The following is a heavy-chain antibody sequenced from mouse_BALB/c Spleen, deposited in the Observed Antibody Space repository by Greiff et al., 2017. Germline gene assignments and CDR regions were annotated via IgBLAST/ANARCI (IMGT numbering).Heavy chain of an antibody. D-gene: IGHD2-1*01. CDR1: GFAFSSYD. CDR2: ISSGGGST. J-gene: IGHJ3*01. Sequence: EVKLVESGGGLVKPGGSLKLSCAASGFAFSSYDMSWVRQTPEKRLEWVAYISSGGGSTYYPDTVKGRFTISRDNAKNTLYLQMSSLKSEDTAMYYCAIYGNYPAWFAYWGQGTLVTVSA. CDR3: AIYGNYPAWFAY. V-gene: IGHV5-12-1*01.